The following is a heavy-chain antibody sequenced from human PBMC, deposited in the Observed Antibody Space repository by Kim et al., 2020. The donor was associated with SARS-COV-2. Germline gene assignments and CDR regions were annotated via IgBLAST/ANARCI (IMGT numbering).Heavy chain of an antibody. V-gene: IGHV3-33*01. CDR3: ARDGQAPVRGEVYYYYYGMDV. CDR2: IWYDGSNK. D-gene: IGHD3-10*01. Sequence: GGSLRLSCAASGFTFSSYGMHWVRQAPGKGLEWVAVIWYDGSNKYYADSVKGRFTISRDNSKNTLYLQMNSLRAEDTAVYYCARDGQAPVRGEVYYYYYGMDVWGQGTTVTVSS. CDR1: GFTFSSYG. J-gene: IGHJ6*02.